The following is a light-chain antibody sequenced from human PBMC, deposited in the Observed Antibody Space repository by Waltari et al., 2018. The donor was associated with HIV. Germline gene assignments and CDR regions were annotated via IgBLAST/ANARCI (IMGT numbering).Light chain of an antibody. CDR2: WAT. CDR3: QQYYSTPYT. Sequence: DILMSRSPDSLAVPLGEMATIACNSSQTVLYSSNKKNFLSWYQQKPGQPPKLLISWATTRDSGVPDRFSGSGSGTDFSLTVSSLRAEDVAFYYCQQYYSTPYTFGRGTKV. V-gene: IGKV4-1*01. CDR1: QTVLYSSNKKNF. J-gene: IGKJ2*01.